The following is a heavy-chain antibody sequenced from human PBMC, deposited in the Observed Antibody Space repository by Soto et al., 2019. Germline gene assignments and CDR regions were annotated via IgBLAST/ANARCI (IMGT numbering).Heavy chain of an antibody. CDR1: GFTFSNYA. J-gene: IGHJ4*02. D-gene: IGHD3-10*01. CDR2: VSGSGGTT. Sequence: GGSLRLSCAASGFTFSNYAISWVRQAPGKGLEWVSAVSGSGGTTFYADSVKGRFTISRDNSKNSLYLQMNSLRAEDTAVYYCARGYYYGSGSYFDYWGQGTLVTVSS. CDR3: ARGYYYGSGSYFDY. V-gene: IGHV3-23*01.